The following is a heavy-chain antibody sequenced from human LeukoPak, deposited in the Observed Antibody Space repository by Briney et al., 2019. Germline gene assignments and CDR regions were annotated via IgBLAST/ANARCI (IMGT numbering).Heavy chain of an antibody. V-gene: IGHV4-39*07. CDR1: GGSISSSSYY. J-gene: IGHJ6*02. CDR3: AREGSGRYYYGLDV. CDR2: IYYSGST. D-gene: IGHD2-15*01. Sequence: SETLSLTCTVSGGSISSSSYYWGWIRQPPGKGLEWIGSIYYSGSTYYNPSLKSRVTISVDTSKNQFSLKLSSVTAADTAVYYCAREGSGRYYYGLDVWGQGTTVTVSS.